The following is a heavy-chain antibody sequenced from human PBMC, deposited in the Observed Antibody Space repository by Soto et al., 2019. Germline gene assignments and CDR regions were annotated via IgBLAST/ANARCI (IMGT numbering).Heavy chain of an antibody. J-gene: IGHJ5*02. CDR3: AKDWTHFDV. CDR1: GFIFSHYA. V-gene: IGHV3-23*01. D-gene: IGHD3-3*01. Sequence: EVQLLESGGNLVQPGGSLRPSCAASGFIFSHYAMSWVRQAPGKGLEWVSLIRGSADSTYYADFVKGRFTISRDDSKSTLYLQMDSLRAEDTAIYYCAKDWTHFDVWGQGTLVTVSS. CDR2: IRGSADST.